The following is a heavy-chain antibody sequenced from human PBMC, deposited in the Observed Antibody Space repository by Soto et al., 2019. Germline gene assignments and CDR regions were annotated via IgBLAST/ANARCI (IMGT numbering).Heavy chain of an antibody. CDR1: GFTVSSNY. CDR3: ATSGAYYYYGMDV. V-gene: IGHV3-53*01. Sequence: EVQLVESGGGLIQPGGSLRLSCAASGFTVSSNYMSWVRQAPGKGLEWVSVIYSGGSTYYADSVQGRFTISRDNSKNTLYLQMNSLRAEDTAVYYCATSGAYYYYGMDVWGQGTTVTVSS. J-gene: IGHJ6*02. CDR2: IYSGGST. D-gene: IGHD6-25*01.